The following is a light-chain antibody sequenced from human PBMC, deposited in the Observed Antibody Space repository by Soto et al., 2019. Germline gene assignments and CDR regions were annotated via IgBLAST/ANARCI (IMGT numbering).Light chain of an antibody. J-gene: IGKJ4*01. CDR3: QQSYSTPLT. V-gene: IGKV1-39*01. CDR1: QSISSS. CDR2: AAS. Sequence: DMQMTQSPSSLSASVGDRVTITCRASQSISSSLNWYQQKPGKAPKLQIYAASILQSGVPSRFSGSGSGTDFTLTISSLQPEDFATYYCQQSYSTPLTFGGGTKVEIK.